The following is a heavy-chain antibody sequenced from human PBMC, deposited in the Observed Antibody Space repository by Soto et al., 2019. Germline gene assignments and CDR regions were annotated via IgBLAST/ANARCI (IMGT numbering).Heavy chain of an antibody. D-gene: IGHD5-18*01. J-gene: IGHJ4*02. CDR2: IYYSGST. CDR3: ARVRGYSYGCFDY. V-gene: IGHV4-31*03. Sequence: KASETLSLTCTVSGGSISSGGYYWSWIRQHPGKGLEWIGYIYYSGSTYYNPSLKSRVTISVDTSKNQFSLKLSSVTAADTAVYYCARVRGYSYGCFDYWGQGTLVTVSS. CDR1: GGSISSGGYY.